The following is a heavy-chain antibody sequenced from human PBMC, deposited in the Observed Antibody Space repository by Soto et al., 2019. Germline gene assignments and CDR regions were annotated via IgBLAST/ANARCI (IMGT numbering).Heavy chain of an antibody. CDR1: GFTFSSYS. CDR3: AKGDSIAAAGGVFDY. D-gene: IGHD6-13*01. Sequence: EVQLVESGGGLVKPGGSLRLSCAASGFTFSSYSMNWVRQAPGKGLEWVSSISSSSSYIYYADSVKGRFTISRDNAKNSLYLQMNSLRAEDTAVYYCAKGDSIAAAGGVFDYWGQGTLVTVSS. V-gene: IGHV3-21*01. CDR2: ISSSSSYI. J-gene: IGHJ4*02.